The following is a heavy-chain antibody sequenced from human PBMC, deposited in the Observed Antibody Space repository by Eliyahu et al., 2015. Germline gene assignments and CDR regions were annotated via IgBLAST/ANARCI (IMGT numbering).Heavy chain of an antibody. CDR1: GFXXGXYW. J-gene: IGHJ3*01. CDR2: IKEDGSEK. Sequence: EVQLVGSGGGLXQPGGSRRLSCXAFGFXXGXYWMSWVRQAXGKGLGWVANIKEDGSEKYYVDSVKGRFTISRDNAKRSLYLQMNSLRAEDTAMYFCARGDFWSGDWVDAFDLWGQGTLVTVSS. D-gene: IGHD3-3*01. V-gene: IGHV3-7*05. CDR3: ARGDFWSGDWVDAFDL.